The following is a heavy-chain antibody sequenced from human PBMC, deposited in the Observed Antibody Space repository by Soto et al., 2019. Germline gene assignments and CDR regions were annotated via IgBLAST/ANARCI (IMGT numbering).Heavy chain of an antibody. CDR3: ERDGSKSGTWYFDL. CDR2: IYYSGST. D-gene: IGHD1-26*01. V-gene: IGHV4-59*01. J-gene: IGHJ2*01. Sequence: SETLSLTCTVSGVSISSYYWSWIRQPPGKGLEWIGYIYYSGSTNYYPSLKSRVTISVDKSKKQFSMKLRSVTAADTAVYCCERDGSKSGTWYFDLWGRGTLVTVSS. CDR1: GVSISSYY.